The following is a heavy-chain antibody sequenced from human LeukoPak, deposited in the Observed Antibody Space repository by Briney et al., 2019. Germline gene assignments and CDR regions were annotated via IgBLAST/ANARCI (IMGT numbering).Heavy chain of an antibody. Sequence: SETLSLTCAVYGGSFSGYYWSWIRQPPGKGLEWIGYIYYSGSTYYNPSLKSRVTISVDTSKNQFSLKLSSVTAADTAVYYCARARDYAEPKFDPWGQGTLVTVSS. V-gene: IGHV4-34*09. D-gene: IGHD4-17*01. CDR1: GGSFSGYY. CDR2: IYYSGST. CDR3: ARARDYAEPKFDP. J-gene: IGHJ5*02.